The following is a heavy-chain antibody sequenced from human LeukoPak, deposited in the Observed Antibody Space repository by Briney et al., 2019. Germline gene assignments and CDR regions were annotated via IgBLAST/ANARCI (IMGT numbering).Heavy chain of an antibody. Sequence: SETLSLTCTVSGASISSSRSYGAWIRQPPGKGLEWIGSISFSGDTYYDPSLQSRVTISVDTSRNKFSLRLNSVTAADTAMYYCARVRGRDGYFDFWGQGTLVTVSS. V-gene: IGHV4-39*07. CDR2: ISFSGDT. J-gene: IGHJ4*02. D-gene: IGHD5-24*01. CDR1: GASISSSRSY. CDR3: ARVRGRDGYFDF.